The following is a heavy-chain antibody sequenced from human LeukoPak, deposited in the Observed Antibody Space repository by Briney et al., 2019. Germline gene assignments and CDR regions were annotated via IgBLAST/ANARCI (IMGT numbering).Heavy chain of an antibody. CDR1: GFNFNTSG. CDR2: ILHDGSNK. Sequence: GGSLRLSCAASGFNFNTSGMHWVRQAPGKGLEWVAVILHDGSNKNYADSVKGRLTISRDNSKNTLYLQMNSLRAEDTAVYYCAKDGRGLWFGDHDAFDIWGQGTMVTVSS. J-gene: IGHJ3*02. CDR3: AKDGRGLWFGDHDAFDI. V-gene: IGHV3-33*06. D-gene: IGHD3-10*01.